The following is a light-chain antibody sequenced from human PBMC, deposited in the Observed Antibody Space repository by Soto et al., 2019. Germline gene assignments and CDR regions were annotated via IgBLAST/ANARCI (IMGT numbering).Light chain of an antibody. V-gene: IGKV1-12*01. CDR1: QDINSR. CDR3: LQVANFPRT. J-gene: IGKJ1*01. Sequence: IQMTQSPSSVSASVGDTVTITCRASQDINSRLAWFQQQPGRPPKYVIQAATMLQSGFPSRFAGSGSGRDFTLTIHTLQPEDSATYYCLQVANFPRTFGQGTKVDTK. CDR2: AAT.